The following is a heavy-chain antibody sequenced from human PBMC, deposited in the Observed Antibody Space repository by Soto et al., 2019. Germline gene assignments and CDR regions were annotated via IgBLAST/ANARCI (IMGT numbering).Heavy chain of an antibody. Sequence: GESLKISCKGSGYSFTSYWISWVRQMPGKGLEWMGRIDPSDSYTNYSPSFQGHVTISADKSISTAYLQWSSLKASDTAMYYCARSVTYYDFWSGYYKAHNYYYGMDVWGQGTTVTV. V-gene: IGHV5-10-1*01. D-gene: IGHD3-3*01. CDR2: IDPSDSYT. CDR1: GYSFTSYW. CDR3: ARSVTYYDFWSGYYKAHNYYYGMDV. J-gene: IGHJ6*02.